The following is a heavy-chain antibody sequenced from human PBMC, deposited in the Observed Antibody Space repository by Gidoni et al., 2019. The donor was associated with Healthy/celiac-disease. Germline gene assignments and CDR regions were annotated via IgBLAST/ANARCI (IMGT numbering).Heavy chain of an antibody. CDR1: GSSISSSRYY. CDR2: IYYSGST. V-gene: IGHV4-39*07. J-gene: IGHJ4*02. CDR3: ARDRNGIVVGDY. D-gene: IGHD6-19*01. Sequence: QLQPQESGPGLVKPSETLSLTCTVHGSSISSSRYYWGWHRQPPGKGLEWIGSIYYSGSTYYNPSLKSRVTISVDTSKNQFSLKLSSVTAADTAVYYCARDRNGIVVGDYWGQGTLVTVSS.